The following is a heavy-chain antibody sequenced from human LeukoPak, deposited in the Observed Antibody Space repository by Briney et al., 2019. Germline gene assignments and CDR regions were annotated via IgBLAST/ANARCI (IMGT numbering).Heavy chain of an antibody. D-gene: IGHD5-12*01. J-gene: IGHJ6*03. V-gene: IGHV4-61*05. Sequence: PSETLSLTCTVSGGSISSSSYYWGWIRQPPGKGLEWIGYIEYSGSTNHNPSLKSRVTILLDTSKNQFSLKLSSVTAADTAVYYCARVVSGYLGNYMDVWGKGTTVTVSS. CDR2: IEYSGST. CDR3: ARVVSGYLGNYMDV. CDR1: GGSISSSSYY.